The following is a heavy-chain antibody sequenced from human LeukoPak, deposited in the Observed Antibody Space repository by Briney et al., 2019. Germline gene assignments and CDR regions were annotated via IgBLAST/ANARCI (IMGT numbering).Heavy chain of an antibody. J-gene: IGHJ4*02. CDR2: ISSSSSNI. D-gene: IGHD3-22*01. CDR3: ARDYDSSGFYDY. Sequence: GGSLRLSCAASGFTFSIYSMSWVRQAPGKGLEWVSSISSSSSNIYYADSVKGRLTISRDNAKNSLYLQMNSLRAEDTAVYYCARDYDSSGFYDYWGQGTLVTVSS. V-gene: IGHV3-21*01. CDR1: GFTFSIYS.